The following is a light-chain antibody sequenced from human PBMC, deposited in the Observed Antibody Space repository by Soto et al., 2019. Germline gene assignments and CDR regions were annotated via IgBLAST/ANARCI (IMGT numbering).Light chain of an antibody. J-gene: IGKJ2*01. CDR2: NAS. Sequence: DIQMTQSPSTLSASVGDRVTITCRASESINTWLAWYQQRPGKAPNLLIYNASSLQSGVSSRFSGSGSGTEFTLIISSLQPDDSATYYCQQYTVYPYTFGQGT. CDR1: ESINTW. CDR3: QQYTVYPYT. V-gene: IGKV1-5*03.